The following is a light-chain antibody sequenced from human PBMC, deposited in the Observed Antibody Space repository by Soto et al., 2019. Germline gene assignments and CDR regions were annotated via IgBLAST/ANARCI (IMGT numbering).Light chain of an antibody. V-gene: IGKV3-11*01. CDR1: QSVSSF. J-gene: IGKJ3*01. CDR3: QHRSSWPGA. Sequence: EVVLTQSPDTLSLSPGERATLSCRASQSVSSFLAWYQRKPGQAPRLLIYDASNRATGIPARFSGSGSGTDFTLTISSLEPEDFAVYYCQHRSSWPGAFGPGTKVDIK. CDR2: DAS.